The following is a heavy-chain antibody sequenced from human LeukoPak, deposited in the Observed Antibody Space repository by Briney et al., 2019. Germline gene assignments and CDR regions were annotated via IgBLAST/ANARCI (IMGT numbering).Heavy chain of an antibody. V-gene: IGHV1-8*01. D-gene: IGHD2-2*02. CDR2: MNPNSGNT. Sequence: ASVKISCKASGYTFTSYDINWVRQATGQGLEWMGWMNPNSGNTGYAQKFQGRVTMTRNTSISTAYMELSSLRSEDTAVYYCARGLPFSKGSCYTPWGQGTLVTVSS. J-gene: IGHJ5*02. CDR1: GYTFTSYD. CDR3: ARGLPFSKGSCYTP.